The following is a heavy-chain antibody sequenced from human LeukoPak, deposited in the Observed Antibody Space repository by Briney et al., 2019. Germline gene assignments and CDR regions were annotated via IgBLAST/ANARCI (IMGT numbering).Heavy chain of an antibody. CDR3: AKGPVSAIVGATTLDY. J-gene: IGHJ4*02. V-gene: IGHV3-7*05. Sequence: QSGGSLRLSCAASGFTFSSYWMSWVPQAPGKRLEWVGNIKQDGSEKYSVDSVKGRFTISRDNSKNTVYLQMNSLRVEDRAVYYCAKGPVSAIVGATTLDYWGQGTLVTVSS. D-gene: IGHD1-26*01. CDR2: IKQDGSEK. CDR1: GFTFSSYW.